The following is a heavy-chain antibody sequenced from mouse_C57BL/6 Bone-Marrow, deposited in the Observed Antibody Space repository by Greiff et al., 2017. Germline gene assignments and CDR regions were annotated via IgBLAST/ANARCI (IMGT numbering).Heavy chain of an antibody. CDR2: ISYSGST. Sequence: EVKVVESGPGLAKPSQTLSLTCSVTGYSITSDYWNWIRKFPGNKLEYMGYISYSGSTYYNPSLKSRISITRDTSKNQYYLQLNSVTTEDTATYYCAVNYYGSTPYAMDYWGQGTSVTVSS. CDR3: AVNYYGSTPYAMDY. J-gene: IGHJ4*01. CDR1: GYSITSDY. D-gene: IGHD1-1*01. V-gene: IGHV3-8*01.